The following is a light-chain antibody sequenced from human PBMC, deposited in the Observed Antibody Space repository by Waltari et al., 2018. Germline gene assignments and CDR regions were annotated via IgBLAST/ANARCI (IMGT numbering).Light chain of an antibody. J-gene: IGKJ1*01. CDR2: EAS. Sequence: DIQMTQSPSTLPASVGDSVPINCRASQNIGSSLVWYQQKPGKAPKLLIYEASSLQFGVPSRFSGRGSGAEFTLTIASLQPDDFAAYYCQQYKTSPTWTFGQGTRVELK. CDR1: QNIGSS. CDR3: QQYKTSPTWT. V-gene: IGKV1-5*03.